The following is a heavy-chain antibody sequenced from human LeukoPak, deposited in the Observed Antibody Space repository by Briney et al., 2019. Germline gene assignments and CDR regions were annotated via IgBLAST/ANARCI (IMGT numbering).Heavy chain of an antibody. CDR3: ARVGYSNWRYAGLDY. CDR2: INTDGRST. Sequence: PGGSLRLSCTASGFTFSRYWMHWVRQAPGKGLVWVSGINTDGRSTTYADSVKGRFTISRDNAKDTLYLQMNSLRAEDTAVYYCARVGYSNWRYAGLDYWGQGALVTVSP. J-gene: IGHJ4*02. D-gene: IGHD4-11*01. V-gene: IGHV3-74*03. CDR1: GFTFSRYW.